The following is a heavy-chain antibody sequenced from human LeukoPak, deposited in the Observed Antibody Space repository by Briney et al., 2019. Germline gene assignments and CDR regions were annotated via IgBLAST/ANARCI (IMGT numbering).Heavy chain of an antibody. V-gene: IGHV5-51*01. Sequence: GESLKISCKGSGYSFAAYWIGWVRQMPGKGLEWMGSTFPGDSDTRYSPSFQGQVTISADKSISTAYLQWSSLKASDTAMYYCARRDGYNSFDYWGQGTLVTVSS. CDR2: TFPGDSDT. CDR3: ARRDGYNSFDY. D-gene: IGHD5-24*01. J-gene: IGHJ4*02. CDR1: GYSFAAYW.